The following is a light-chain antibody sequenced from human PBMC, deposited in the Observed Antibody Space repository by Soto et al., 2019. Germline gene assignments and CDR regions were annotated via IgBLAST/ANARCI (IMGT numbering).Light chain of an antibody. V-gene: IGKV2-30*01. CDR1: QSLVYSDGNTY. CDR2: KVS. CDR3: MQGTHWPPYS. J-gene: IGKJ2*03. Sequence: VVMTQSPLSLPVTLGQPASISCRSSQSLVYSDGNTYLNWFQQRPGQSPRRLIYKVSNRDSGVPDRFSGSGSGTDFTLKISRVEAEDVGVYNCMQGTHWPPYSFGQGTKLEIK.